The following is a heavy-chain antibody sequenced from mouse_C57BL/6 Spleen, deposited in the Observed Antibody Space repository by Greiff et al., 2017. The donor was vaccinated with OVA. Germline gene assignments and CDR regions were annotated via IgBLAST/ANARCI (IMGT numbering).Heavy chain of an antibody. Sequence: VQLQQSGAELVRPGTSVKMSCKASGYTFTNYWIGWAKQRPGHGLEWIGDIYPGGGYTNYNEKFKGKATLTADKSSSTAYMQFSSLTSEDSAIYYGARLITTTDWYCDVWGTGTTVTVSS. D-gene: IGHD2-4*01. V-gene: IGHV1-63*01. J-gene: IGHJ1*03. CDR1: GYTFTNYW. CDR2: IYPGGGYT. CDR3: ARLITTTDWYCDV.